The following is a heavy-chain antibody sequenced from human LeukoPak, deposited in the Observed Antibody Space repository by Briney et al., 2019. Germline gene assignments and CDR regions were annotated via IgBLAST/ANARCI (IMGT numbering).Heavy chain of an antibody. Sequence: KPSETLSLTCTVSGGSISSSSYYWGWIRQPPGKGLEWIGSIYYSGSTYYNPSLKSRVTISVDTSKNQFSLKLSSVTAADTAVYYCARRLNWNYWGYFDYWGQGTLVTVSS. CDR1: GGSISSSSYY. CDR2: IYYSGST. J-gene: IGHJ4*02. CDR3: ARRLNWNYWGYFDY. D-gene: IGHD1-7*01. V-gene: IGHV4-39*01.